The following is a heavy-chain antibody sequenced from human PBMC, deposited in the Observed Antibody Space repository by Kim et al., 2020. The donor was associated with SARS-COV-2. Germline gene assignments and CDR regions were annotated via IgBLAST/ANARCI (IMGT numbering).Heavy chain of an antibody. Sequence: TIYVDSVKGRFTISRDNAKNTLYLQMNSLRGEDTAVYYCARGGVAAGSDYWGQGTLVTVSS. CDR2: T. D-gene: IGHD6-13*01. V-gene: IGHV3-74*01. J-gene: IGHJ4*02. CDR3: ARGGVAAGSDY.